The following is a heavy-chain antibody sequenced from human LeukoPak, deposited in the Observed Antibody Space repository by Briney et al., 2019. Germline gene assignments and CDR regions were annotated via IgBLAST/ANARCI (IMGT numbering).Heavy chain of an antibody. V-gene: IGHV4-61*05. D-gene: IGHD4-17*01. J-gene: IGHJ6*03. CDR3: ARLPTTRYYYCMYV. CDR2: IYYSGST. CDR1: GGSISSSSYY. Sequence: SETLSLTCTVSGGSISSSSYYWGWIRQPPGKGLEWIGYIYYSGSTNYNPSLKSRVTISVDTSKNQFSLKLSSVTAADTAVYYCARLPTTRYYYCMYVWGKGTTVTVSS.